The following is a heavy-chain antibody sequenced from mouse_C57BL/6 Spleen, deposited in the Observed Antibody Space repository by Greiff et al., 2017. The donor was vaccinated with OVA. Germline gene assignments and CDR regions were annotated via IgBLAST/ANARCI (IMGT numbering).Heavy chain of an antibody. CDR3: ARGGYYESWFAY. V-gene: IGHV1-52*01. CDR2: IDPSDSET. J-gene: IGHJ3*01. CDR1: GYTFTRYW. Sequence: QVQLQQPGAELVRPGSSVKLSCKASGYTFTRYWMHWVKQRPIQGLEWIGNIDPSDSETHYNQKFKDKATLTVDKSSSTAYMQLSSLTSEDSAVYYCARGGYYESWFAYWGQGTLVTVSA. D-gene: IGHD2-3*01.